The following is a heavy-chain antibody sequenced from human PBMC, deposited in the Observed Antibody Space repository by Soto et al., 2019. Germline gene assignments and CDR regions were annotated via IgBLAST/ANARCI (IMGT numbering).Heavy chain of an antibody. V-gene: IGHV3-30*18. CDR1: GFTFSSYG. CDR3: AKDSLYCSSTSCYSYAFDI. J-gene: IGHJ3*02. Sequence: GGSLRLSCAASGFTFSSYGMHWVRQAPGKGLEWVAVISYDGSNKYYADSVKGRFTISRDNSKNKLYLQMNSLRAEDTAVYYCAKDSLYCSSTSCYSYAFDIWGQGTMVTVSS. CDR2: ISYDGSNK. D-gene: IGHD2-2*01.